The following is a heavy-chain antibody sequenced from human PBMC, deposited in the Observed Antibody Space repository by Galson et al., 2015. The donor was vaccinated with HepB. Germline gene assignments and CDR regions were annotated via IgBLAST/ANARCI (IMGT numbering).Heavy chain of an antibody. CDR2: IIPIIGTM. Sequence: SVKVSCKASGGTLISSGINWVRQAPGQGLEWMGRIIPIIGTMDYAQKFQGRVTFTADKSTRTAYMELTSLRSEDTALYYCAKDGGVGANKIDYWGQGTLVSVSS. CDR3: AKDGGVGANKIDY. J-gene: IGHJ4*02. CDR1: GGTLISSG. V-gene: IGHV1-69*06. D-gene: IGHD1-26*01.